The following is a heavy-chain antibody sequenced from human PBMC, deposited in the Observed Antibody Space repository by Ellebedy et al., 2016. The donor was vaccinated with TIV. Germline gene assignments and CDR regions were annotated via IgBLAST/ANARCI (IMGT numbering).Heavy chain of an antibody. CDR1: GYTFTSYG. J-gene: IGHJ6*03. V-gene: IGHV1-8*02. CDR3: ARALDWNYYYMDV. Sequence: ASVKVSXXASGYTFTSYGISWVRQAPGQGLEWMGWMNPNSGNTGYAQKFQGRVTMTRNTSISTAYMELSSLRSEETPVYYCARALDWNYYYMDVWGKGTTVTVSS. D-gene: IGHD3-3*01. CDR2: MNPNSGNT.